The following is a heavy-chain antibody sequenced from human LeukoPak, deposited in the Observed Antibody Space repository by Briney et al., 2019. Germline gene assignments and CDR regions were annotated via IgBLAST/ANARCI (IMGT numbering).Heavy chain of an antibody. CDR3: VRESFSRGDFN. Sequence: GGSLRLSCAASGFIFSTYWTTWVRQAPGKGLEWVATIKYDGNEKYYVDSVRGRFTISRDNAKNSLYLQMNSLTAEDTAVFYCVRESFSRGDFNWGQGTLVSVSS. CDR2: IKYDGNEK. D-gene: IGHD7-27*01. V-gene: IGHV3-7*01. J-gene: IGHJ4*02. CDR1: GFIFSTYW.